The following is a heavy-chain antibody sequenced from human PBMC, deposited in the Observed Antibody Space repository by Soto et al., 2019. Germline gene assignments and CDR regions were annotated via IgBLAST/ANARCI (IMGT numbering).Heavy chain of an antibody. J-gene: IGHJ4*02. CDR2: ISWNSGSI. D-gene: IGHD5-12*01. CDR3: AKDMGYDLSPLGYFDY. Sequence: PGGSLRLSCAASGFTFDDYAMHWVRQAPGKGLEWVSGISWNSGSIGYADSVKGRFTISRDNAKNSLYLQMNSLRSEDTASYYCAKDMGYDLSPLGYFDYWGQGTLVTVSS. V-gene: IGHV3-9*01. CDR1: GFTFDDYA.